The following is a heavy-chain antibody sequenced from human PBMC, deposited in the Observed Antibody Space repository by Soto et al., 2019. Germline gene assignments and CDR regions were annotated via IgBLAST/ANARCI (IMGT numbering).Heavy chain of an antibody. D-gene: IGHD3-3*01. J-gene: IGHJ4*02. CDR2: IYYSGST. Sequence: PSETLSLTCTVSGGSISSSSYYWGWIRQPPGKGLEWIGNIYYSGSTNYNPSLKSRVTISVDTSKNQFSLKLSSVTAADTAVYYCARDKSGEYDFWSGYFDYWGQGTLVTVSS. V-gene: IGHV4-39*07. CDR3: ARDKSGEYDFWSGYFDY. CDR1: GGSISSSSYY.